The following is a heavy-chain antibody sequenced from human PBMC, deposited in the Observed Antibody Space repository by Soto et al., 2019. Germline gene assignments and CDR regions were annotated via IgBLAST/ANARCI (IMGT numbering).Heavy chain of an antibody. D-gene: IGHD1-26*01. J-gene: IGHJ4*02. CDR3: TTDPEWEVDY. Sequence: VRSLRLSWAASGCTFSNAWMNCVRQAPGKGLEWVGRIKSKTDGGTTDYAAPVKGRFTISRDDSKNTLYLQMNSLKTEDTAVYYCTTDPEWEVDYWGQGTLVTVSS. V-gene: IGHV3-15*07. CDR2: IKSKTDGGTT. CDR1: GCTFSNAW.